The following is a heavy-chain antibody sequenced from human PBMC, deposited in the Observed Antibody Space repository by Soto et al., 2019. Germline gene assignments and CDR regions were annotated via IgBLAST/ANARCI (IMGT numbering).Heavy chain of an antibody. Sequence: SLRLSCTGSGFIFGHYAIHWVRQAPGKGLEWVGFIRSEGYGGAAIYAASAQGRFTISRDDSKSSAYLQMNSLETADAAVYFCTRSGTDYRDFDYWGQGTLVTVSS. J-gene: IGHJ4*02. CDR1: GFIFGHYA. CDR2: IRSEGYGGAA. V-gene: IGHV3-49*04. CDR3: TRSGTDYRDFDY. D-gene: IGHD1-26*01.